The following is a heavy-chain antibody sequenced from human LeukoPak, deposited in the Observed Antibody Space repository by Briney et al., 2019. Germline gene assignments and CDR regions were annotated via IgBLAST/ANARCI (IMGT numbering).Heavy chain of an antibody. D-gene: IGHD2-15*01. V-gene: IGHV3-15*01. CDR1: GLTFADAW. CDR2: IKSKTAGGTL. CDR3: AKDSTGYCRDCYYYYMDV. J-gene: IGHJ6*03. Sequence: GGSLRLSCVASGLTFADAWVTWVRQAPGKGLEWVGRIKSKTAGGTLDYADSVKGRFTISRDNSKNTLYLQMNSLRAEDTAVYYCAKDSTGYCRDCYYYYMDVWGKGTTVTVSS.